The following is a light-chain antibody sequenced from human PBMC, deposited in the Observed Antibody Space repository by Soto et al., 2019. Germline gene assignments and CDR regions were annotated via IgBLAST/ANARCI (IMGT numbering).Light chain of an antibody. J-gene: IGKJ2*01. Sequence: ETVLTQSPGTLSLSPGERATLSCRASQSVSSNHLAWYQQKSGQAPRLLVYGASSRATGIPDRFSGSGSGTDFNLTITRLEPEDFAVYYCQQYATSHMYTFGQGTKLEIK. CDR2: GAS. CDR1: QSVSSNH. CDR3: QQYATSHMYT. V-gene: IGKV3-20*01.